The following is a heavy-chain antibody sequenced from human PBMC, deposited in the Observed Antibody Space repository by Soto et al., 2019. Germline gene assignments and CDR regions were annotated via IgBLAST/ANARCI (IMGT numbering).Heavy chain of an antibody. D-gene: IGHD3-22*01. CDR2: IYHSGSA. J-gene: IGHJ5*02. V-gene: IGHV4-31*03. CDR1: GGSISSGGYY. Sequence: QVQLQESGPGLVKPSQTLSLTCTVSGGSISSGGYYWGWIRQHPGRGLEWIGYIYHSGSAYYNPSLKSRVTISLDTSKNQFSLKLSYVTAADTAVYYCARSVYYSDTTGLGWFDPWGQGILLTVSS. CDR3: ARSVYYSDTTGLGWFDP.